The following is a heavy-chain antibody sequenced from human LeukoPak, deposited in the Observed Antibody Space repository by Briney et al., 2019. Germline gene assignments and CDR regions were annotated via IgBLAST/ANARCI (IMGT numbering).Heavy chain of an antibody. Sequence: GGSLRLSCAASGFTFGSYSMNWVRQAPGQGLEWLSYISSSSSTIYYADSVKGRFTISRDNAKNSLYLQMNSLRAEDTALYYCARGDTAMEYWGQGTLVTVSS. V-gene: IGHV3-48*01. J-gene: IGHJ4*02. CDR3: ARGDTAMEY. CDR1: GFTFGSYS. D-gene: IGHD5-18*01. CDR2: ISSSSSTI.